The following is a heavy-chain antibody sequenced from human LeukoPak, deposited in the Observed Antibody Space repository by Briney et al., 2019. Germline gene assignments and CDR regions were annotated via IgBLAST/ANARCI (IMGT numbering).Heavy chain of an antibody. Sequence: PGRSLRLSCAASGFTFSSYGMHWVRQAPGKGLEWVAVISYDGSNKYYADSVKGRFTISRDNSKNTLYLQMNSLRAEDTAVYYCAKDRGSFQLAVAGTCWFDPWGQGTLVTVSS. V-gene: IGHV3-30*18. D-gene: IGHD6-19*01. J-gene: IGHJ5*02. CDR2: ISYDGSNK. CDR1: GFTFSSYG. CDR3: AKDRGSFQLAVAGTCWFDP.